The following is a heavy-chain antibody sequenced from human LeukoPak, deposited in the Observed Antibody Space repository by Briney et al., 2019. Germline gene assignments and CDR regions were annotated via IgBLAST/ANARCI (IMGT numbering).Heavy chain of an antibody. Sequence: ASVKVSCKASGYTFTSYDINWVRQATGQGLEWMGWMNPNSGNTGYAQQFQGRVTMTRNTSISTAYMELISLRSEDAAVYYCERGSGYCRSISCLNWFDPWGQGTLVTVSS. D-gene: IGHD2-2*01. J-gene: IGHJ5*02. CDR1: GYTFTSYD. CDR3: ERGSGYCRSISCLNWFDP. V-gene: IGHV1-8*01. CDR2: MNPNSGNT.